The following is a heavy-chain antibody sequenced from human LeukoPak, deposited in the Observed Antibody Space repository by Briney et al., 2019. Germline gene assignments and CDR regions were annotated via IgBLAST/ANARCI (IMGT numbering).Heavy chain of an antibody. Sequence: GRSLRPSCAASGFTFSTYAMHWVRQAPGKGLEWVAVISYDGSNKYYADSVKGRFTISRDNSKNTLYLQMNSRRAEDTAVYYCAKGWWLSDWGQGTLVTVSS. V-gene: IGHV3-30*04. J-gene: IGHJ4*02. CDR2: ISYDGSNK. D-gene: IGHD3-22*01. CDR1: GFTFSTYA. CDR3: AKGWWLSD.